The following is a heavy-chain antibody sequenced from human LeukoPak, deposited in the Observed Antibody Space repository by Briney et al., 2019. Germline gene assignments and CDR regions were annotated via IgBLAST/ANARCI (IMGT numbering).Heavy chain of an antibody. CDR1: GYTFSGSY. CDR3: ARGYSSWHNLWCI. J-gene: IGHJ3*02. Sequence: GASVKVSCKASGYTFSGSYIHWVRQAPGQGLEWLGRINPNSGDTNYAQNLHGRVTMTRDTSISTAYMELSRLRSDDTAVYYCARGYSSWHNLWCIWGQGTMVTVSS. CDR2: INPNSGDT. V-gene: IGHV1-2*06. D-gene: IGHD5-18*01.